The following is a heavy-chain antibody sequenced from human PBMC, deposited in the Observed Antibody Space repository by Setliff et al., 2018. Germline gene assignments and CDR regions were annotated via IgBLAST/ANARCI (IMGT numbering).Heavy chain of an antibody. D-gene: IGHD2-21*01. V-gene: IGHV4-61*02. CDR2: IYTDGTT. CDR3: AKGHVVISFVNNIHHHYGMDV. Sequence: SETLSLTCTVSGASLRSGSNYWGWFRQPAGKGLEWIGRIYTDGTTNYSPSLKSRVTISADTSQNHFSLRMSSVSAADTAVYFCAKGHVVISFVNNIHHHYGMDVWGQGTTVTVSS. CDR1: GASLRSGSNY. J-gene: IGHJ6*02.